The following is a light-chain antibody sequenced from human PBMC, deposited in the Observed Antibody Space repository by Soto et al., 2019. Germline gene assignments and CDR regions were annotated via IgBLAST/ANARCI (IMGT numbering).Light chain of an antibody. Sequence: DIPMTQSPSSLSASVGDRVTITCRASQSINNYLNWYQQKPGKAPQLLIFAASNLQSGVPSRFSGSGSGTDFTLTISTLQPEDFATYYCQQSYSTPLFTFGPGTKVGIK. J-gene: IGKJ3*01. CDR3: QQSYSTPLFT. CDR1: QSINNY. CDR2: AAS. V-gene: IGKV1-39*01.